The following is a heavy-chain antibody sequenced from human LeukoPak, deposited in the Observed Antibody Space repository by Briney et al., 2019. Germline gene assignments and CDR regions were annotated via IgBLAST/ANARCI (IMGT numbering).Heavy chain of an antibody. CDR3: ASGKGERYCSSTSCYFDY. D-gene: IGHD2-2*01. V-gene: IGHV1-69*13. CDR1: GGTFSSYA. J-gene: IGHJ4*02. Sequence: ASVKVSCKASGGTFSSYAISWVRQAPGQGLEWMGGIIPILGTANYAQKFQGRVTITADESTSTAYMELSSLRSEDTAVYYCASGKGERYCSSTSCYFDYWGQGTLVTVSS. CDR2: IIPILGTA.